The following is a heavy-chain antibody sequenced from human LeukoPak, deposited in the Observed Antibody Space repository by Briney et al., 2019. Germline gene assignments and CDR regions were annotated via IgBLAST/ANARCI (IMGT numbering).Heavy chain of an antibody. CDR1: GYSFTSYW. CDR2: ISYDGSNK. D-gene: IGHD3-22*01. CDR3: ARAGYYYDSSGYYDREYYFDY. J-gene: IGHJ4*02. V-gene: IGHV3-30*19. Sequence: GESLKISCKGSGYSFTSYWIGWVRQAPGKGLEWVAVISYDGSNKYYADSVKGRFTISRDNSKNTLYLQMNSLRAEDTAVYYCARAGYYYDSSGYYDREYYFDYWGQGTLVTVSS.